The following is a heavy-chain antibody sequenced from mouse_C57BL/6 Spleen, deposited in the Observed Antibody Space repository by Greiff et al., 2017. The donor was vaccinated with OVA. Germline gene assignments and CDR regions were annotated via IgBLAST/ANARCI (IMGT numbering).Heavy chain of an antibody. V-gene: IGHV1-26*01. D-gene: IGHD2-5*01. CDR3: ATNSNYDYYAMDY. CDR2: INPNNGGT. CDR1: GYTFTDYY. Sequence: VQLQQSGPELVKPGASVKISCKASGYTFTDYYMNWVEQSHGKSLEWIGDINPNNGGTSYNQKFKGKATLTVDKSSSTAYMELRSLTSEDSAVYYCATNSNYDYYAMDYWGQGTSVTVSS. J-gene: IGHJ4*01.